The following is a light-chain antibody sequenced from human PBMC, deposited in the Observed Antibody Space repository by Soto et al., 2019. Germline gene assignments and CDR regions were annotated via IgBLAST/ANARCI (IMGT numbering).Light chain of an antibody. Sequence: DIPMTQSPSSLSASVGDRVTITCRASQSISYYLNWYQQKPGKAPKLLIYGASSLQSGVPSRFNGSASGTDFTLTITSLQPEDFATYYCQQSYNTPRTFGQGSKVEIK. V-gene: IGKV1-39*01. CDR2: GAS. CDR1: QSISYY. J-gene: IGKJ1*01. CDR3: QQSYNTPRT.